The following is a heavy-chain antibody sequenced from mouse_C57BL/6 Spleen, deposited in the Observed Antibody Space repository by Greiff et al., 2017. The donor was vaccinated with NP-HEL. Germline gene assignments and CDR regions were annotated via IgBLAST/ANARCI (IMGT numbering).Heavy chain of an antibody. CDR3: ARRGDDDADWYFDV. V-gene: IGHV1-26*01. Sequence: VQLQQSGPELVKPGASVKISCKASGYTFTDYYMNWVKQSHGKSLEWIGDINPNNGGTSYNQKLKGKATLTVDKSSSTAYMKLRSLTSEDSAVYYCARRGDDDADWYFDVWGTGTTVTVSS. CDR2: INPNNGGT. CDR1: GYTFTDYY. J-gene: IGHJ1*03. D-gene: IGHD2-12*01.